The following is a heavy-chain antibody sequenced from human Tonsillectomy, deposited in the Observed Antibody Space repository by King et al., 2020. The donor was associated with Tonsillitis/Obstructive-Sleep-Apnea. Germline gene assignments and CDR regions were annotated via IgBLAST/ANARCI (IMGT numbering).Heavy chain of an antibody. Sequence: TLQDSLPVLVKPTETLTLTCTVSGFSLSNTRRGVSWIRQPPGKPLEWLAHIFSNDEKSYSTSLKTKLTISKDTSKSQVVLTMTNMDPVDTATYYCARIDYDSSGLYFDYWGQGTLVTVSS. CDR3: ARIDYDSSGLYFDY. D-gene: IGHD3-22*01. CDR1: GFSLSNTRRG. J-gene: IGHJ4*02. V-gene: IGHV2-26*01. CDR2: IFSNDEK.